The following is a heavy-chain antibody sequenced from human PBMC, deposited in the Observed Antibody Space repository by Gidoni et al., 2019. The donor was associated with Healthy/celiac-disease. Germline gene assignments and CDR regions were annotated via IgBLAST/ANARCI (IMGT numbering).Heavy chain of an antibody. J-gene: IGHJ6*02. V-gene: IGHV1-8*01. CDR3: ARPGDRVVTGRGYYYGMDV. D-gene: IGHD3-3*01. Sequence: QVQLVQSGAEVKKPGASVKVSCKASGYTFTSYDINWVRQATGQGLEWMGWMNPNRGNTGYEQKFQGRVTMTRNTSISTADMELSSLRSEDTAVYYCARPGDRVVTGRGYYYGMDVWGQGTTVTVSS. CDR1: GYTFTSYD. CDR2: MNPNRGNT.